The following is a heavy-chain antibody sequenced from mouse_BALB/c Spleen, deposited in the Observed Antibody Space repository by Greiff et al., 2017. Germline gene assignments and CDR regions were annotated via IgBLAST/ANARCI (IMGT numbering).Heavy chain of an antibody. D-gene: IGHD1-1*01. J-gene: IGHJ2*01. CDR3: ARRGYYGSTDYFDY. CDR2: ISTYYGDA. V-gene: IGHV1S137*01. CDR1: GYTFTDYA. Sequence: QVQLQQSGAELVRPGVSVKISCKGSGYTFTDYAMHWVKQSHAKSLEWIGVISTYYGDASYNQKFKGKATMTVDKSSSTAYMELARLTSEDSAIYYGARRGYYGSTDYFDYWGQGTTLTVSS.